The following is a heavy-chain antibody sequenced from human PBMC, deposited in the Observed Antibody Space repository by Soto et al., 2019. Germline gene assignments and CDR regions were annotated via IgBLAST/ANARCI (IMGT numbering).Heavy chain of an antibody. V-gene: IGHV1-24*01. CDR1: GYTLTELS. CDR2: FDPEDGET. J-gene: IGHJ3*02. D-gene: IGHD6-19*01. CDR3: ATELRSSGWFAHFHIPDNDAIDI. Sequence: VKVSCKVSGYTLTELSMHWVRQAPGKGLEWMGGFDPEDGETIYAQKFQGRVTMTEDTSTDTAYMELSSLRSEDTAAYYCATELRSSGWFAHFHIPDNDAIDIWGQEKMVTVS.